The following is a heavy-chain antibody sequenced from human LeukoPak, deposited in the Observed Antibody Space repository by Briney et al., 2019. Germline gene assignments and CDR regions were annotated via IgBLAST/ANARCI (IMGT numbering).Heavy chain of an antibody. J-gene: IGHJ6*04. Sequence: ASVKVSCKASGYTFTSYAMHWVRQAPGQRLEWMGWINAGNGNTKYSRKFQGRVTITRDTSASTAYMELSSLRSEDTAVYYCARDGPRGAAAGPYGMDVWGKGTTVTVSS. CDR3: ARDGPRGAAAGPYGMDV. D-gene: IGHD6-13*01. CDR1: GYTFTSYA. V-gene: IGHV1-3*01. CDR2: INAGNGNT.